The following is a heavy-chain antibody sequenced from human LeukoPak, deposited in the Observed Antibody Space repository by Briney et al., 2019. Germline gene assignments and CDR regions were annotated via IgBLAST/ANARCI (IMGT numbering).Heavy chain of an antibody. D-gene: IGHD3-22*01. V-gene: IGHV1-2*02. CDR3: ARSAHPHSYDSSGGY. Sequence: ASVKVSCKASGYTFTGYYMHWVRQAPGQGLEWMGWINPNSGGTNYAQKFQGRVTMTRDTSISTAYMELSRLRSDDTAVYYCARSAHPHSYDSSGGYWGQGTLVTVS. CDR2: INPNSGGT. J-gene: IGHJ4*02. CDR1: GYTFTGYY.